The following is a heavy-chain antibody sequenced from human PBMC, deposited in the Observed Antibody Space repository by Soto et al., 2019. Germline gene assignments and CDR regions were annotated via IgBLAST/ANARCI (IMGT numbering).Heavy chain of an antibody. CDR1: GYTFTSYG. CDR2: MNPNSGNT. D-gene: IGHD5-12*01. J-gene: IGHJ4*02. Sequence: ASVKVCCTASGYTFTSYGINWVRHATGRGLEWMGWMNPNSGNTGYAQKFQGRVTMTRNTSISTAYMELSSLRSGDTAVYYCARGPDGYNGFGTGNWGQGTLVTV. V-gene: IGHV1-8*01. CDR3: ARGPDGYNGFGTGN.